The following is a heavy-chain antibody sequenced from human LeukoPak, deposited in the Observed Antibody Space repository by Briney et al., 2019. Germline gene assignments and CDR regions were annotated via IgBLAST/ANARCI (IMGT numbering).Heavy chain of an antibody. V-gene: IGHV4-4*07. CDR2: IYTSGSTP. CDR3: ARHIYCSSTSCPLEYYYYMDV. D-gene: IGHD2-2*01. J-gene: IGHJ6*03. Sequence: SETLSLTCTVSGGSINSYYWSWIRQSAGKGLEWIGRIYTSGSTPDYSPSLKSRVTMSIDTSKNQFSLKLSSVTAADTAVYYCARHIYCSSTSCPLEYYYYMDVWGKGTTATVSS. CDR1: GGSINSYY.